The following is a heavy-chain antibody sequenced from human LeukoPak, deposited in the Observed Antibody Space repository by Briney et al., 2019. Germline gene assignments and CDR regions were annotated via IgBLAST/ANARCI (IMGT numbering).Heavy chain of an antibody. V-gene: IGHV1-3*01. D-gene: IGHD5-18*01. Sequence: ASVKVSCKASGYTFTSYTMHWVRQAPGQRLEWMGWINAGNGNTKYSQKFQGRATITRDTSAGTAYMELSSLRSEDTAVYYCARTTAMVTIFDYWGQGTLVTVPS. J-gene: IGHJ4*02. CDR2: INAGNGNT. CDR3: ARTTAMVTIFDY. CDR1: GYTFTSYT.